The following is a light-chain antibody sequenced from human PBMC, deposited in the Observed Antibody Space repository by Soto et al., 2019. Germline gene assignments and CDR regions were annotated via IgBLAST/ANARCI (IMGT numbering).Light chain of an antibody. CDR1: QSVSSSY. V-gene: IGKV3-20*01. Sequence: EIVLMQSPGTLSLSPGERATLSCRASQSVSSSYLAWYQQKPGQAPRLLIYGASSRATGIPDRFSGSGSGTDFTLTIRRLEPEDFAVYYCKQYGSSPSTVGQGTKVDI. CDR2: GAS. J-gene: IGKJ1*01. CDR3: KQYGSSPST.